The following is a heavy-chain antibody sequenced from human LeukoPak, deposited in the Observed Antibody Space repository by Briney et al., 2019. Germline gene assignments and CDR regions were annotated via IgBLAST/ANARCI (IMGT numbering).Heavy chain of an antibody. CDR3: ARDNDFDY. J-gene: IGHJ4*02. CDR2: IYPGGGST. D-gene: IGHD2-8*01. V-gene: IGHV1-46*01. Sequence: APVKVSCKASGYTFTSYYIHWVRQAPGQGLEWMGIIYPGGGSTSYAQKFQGRVTMTRDMSTSTVYMELSSLRSEDTAVYYCARDNDFDYWGQGTLVTVSS. CDR1: GYTFTSYY.